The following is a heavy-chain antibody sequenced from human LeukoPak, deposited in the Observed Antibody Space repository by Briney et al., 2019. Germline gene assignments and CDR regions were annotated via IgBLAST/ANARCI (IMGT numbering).Heavy chain of an antibody. Sequence: HSGGSLRLSCAASGFTFSSYAMHWVRQAPGKGLEWVAVISYDGSNKYYADSVKGRFTISRDNSKNTLYLQMNSLRAEDTAVYYCAKGGYCSSTSCKDAFDIWGQGTMVTVSS. CDR3: AKGGYCSSTSCKDAFDI. D-gene: IGHD2-2*01. V-gene: IGHV3-30-3*01. CDR2: ISYDGSNK. CDR1: GFTFSSYA. J-gene: IGHJ3*02.